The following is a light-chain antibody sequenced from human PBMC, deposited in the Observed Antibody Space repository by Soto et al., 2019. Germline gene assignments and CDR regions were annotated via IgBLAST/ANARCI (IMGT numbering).Light chain of an antibody. Sequence: DIQMTQSPSTLSASVGDRVTITCRASQTISSWLAWYQQEPGKAHKLLIYKASTLKSGVPSRFSGSGSGTEFTLTITSLQPEDFATYYCQQYDMFGPGTKVDIK. CDR3: QQYDM. J-gene: IGKJ1*01. CDR1: QTISSW. V-gene: IGKV1-5*03. CDR2: KAS.